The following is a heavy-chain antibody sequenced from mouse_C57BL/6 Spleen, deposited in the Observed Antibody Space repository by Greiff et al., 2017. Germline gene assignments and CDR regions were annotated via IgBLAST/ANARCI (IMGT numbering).Heavy chain of an antibody. J-gene: IGHJ1*03. Sequence: QVQLKQPGAELVKPGASVKVSCKASGYTFTSYWMHWVKQRPGQGLEWIGRIHPSDSDTNYNQKFKGKATLTVDKSSSTAYMQLSSLTSEDSAVYYCATTVVEDWYFDVWGTGTTVTVSS. V-gene: IGHV1-74*01. CDR3: ATTVVEDWYFDV. CDR2: IHPSDSDT. CDR1: GYTFTSYW. D-gene: IGHD1-1*01.